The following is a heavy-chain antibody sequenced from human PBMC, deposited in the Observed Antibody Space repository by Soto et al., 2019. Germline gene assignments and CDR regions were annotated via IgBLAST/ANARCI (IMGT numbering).Heavy chain of an antibody. CDR2: INPNSGGT. Sequence: GASVKVSCKASGYTFTGHYMHWVRQAPGQGLEWMGWINPNSGGTNYAQKFQGWVTMTRDTSISTAYMELSRLRSDDTAVYYCAREGRGFWSGYHYGMDVWGQGTTVTVSS. CDR3: AREGRGFWSGYHYGMDV. V-gene: IGHV1-2*04. D-gene: IGHD3-3*01. CDR1: GYTFTGHY. J-gene: IGHJ6*02.